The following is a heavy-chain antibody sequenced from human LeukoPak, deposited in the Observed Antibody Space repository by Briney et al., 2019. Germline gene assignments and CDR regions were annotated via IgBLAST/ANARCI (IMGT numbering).Heavy chain of an antibody. V-gene: IGHV3-23*01. CDR3: AKDHITMIVVVIGHYFDY. J-gene: IGHJ4*02. D-gene: IGHD3-22*01. CDR2: ISGSGGST. CDR1: GFTFSSYA. Sequence: GGSLRLSCAASGFTFSSYAMSWVRQAPGKGLEWVSPISGSGGSTYYADSVKGRFTISRDNSKNTLYLQMNSLRAEDTAVYYCAKDHITMIVVVIGHYFDYWGQGTLVTVSS.